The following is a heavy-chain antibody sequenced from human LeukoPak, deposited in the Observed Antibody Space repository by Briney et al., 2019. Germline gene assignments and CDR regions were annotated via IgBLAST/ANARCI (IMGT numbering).Heavy chain of an antibody. CDR3: ARDLVENYDYVWGSYRPPPHYYYYYGMDV. CDR1: GYTFTSYY. D-gene: IGHD3-16*02. J-gene: IGHJ6*02. V-gene: IGHV1-46*01. CDR2: INPSGGST. Sequence: ASVKVSCKASGYTFTSYYMHWVRQAPGQGLEWMGIINPSGGSTSYAQKFQGRVTMTRDTSTSTVYMELSSLRSEDTAVYYCARDLVENYDYVWGSYRPPPHYYYYYGMDVWGQGTTVTVSS.